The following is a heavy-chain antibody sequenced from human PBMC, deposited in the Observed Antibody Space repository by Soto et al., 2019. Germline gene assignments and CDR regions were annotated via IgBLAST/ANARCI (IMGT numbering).Heavy chain of an antibody. J-gene: IGHJ4*02. CDR2: ISSSSSYI. Sequence: RRLSCAASGFTFSSYSMNWVRQAPGKGLEWVSSISSSSSYIYYADSVKGRFTISRDNAKNSLYLQMNSLRAEDTAVYYCARGPPDSRGPHDYWGQGTLVTVSS. V-gene: IGHV3-21*01. CDR1: GFTFSSYS. CDR3: ARGPPDSRGPHDY. D-gene: IGHD5-18*01.